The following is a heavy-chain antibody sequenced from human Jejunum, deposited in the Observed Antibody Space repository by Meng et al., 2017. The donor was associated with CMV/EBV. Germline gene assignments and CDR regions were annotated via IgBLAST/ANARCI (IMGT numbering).Heavy chain of an antibody. J-gene: IGHJ4*02. CDR1: GCTLSSYG. CDR3: AKEGVGGHFDY. Sequence: GESLKISCAASGCTLSSYGIHWVRQAPGKGLEWVTYADSVKGRFTISRDISKNTLFLQMNSLRAEDTAVYYCAKEGVGGHFDYWGQGTLVTVSS. D-gene: IGHD2-8*01. V-gene: IGHV3-30*02.